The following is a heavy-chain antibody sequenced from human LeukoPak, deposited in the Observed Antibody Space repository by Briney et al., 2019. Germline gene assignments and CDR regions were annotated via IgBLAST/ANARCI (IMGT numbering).Heavy chain of an antibody. V-gene: IGHV1-46*01. CDR3: ARGPLGQYYGSGSYYNYNWFDP. CDR2: INPSGGST. Sequence: ASVKVSCKASGYTFTSYYMHWVRQAPGQGLEWMGIINPSGGSTSYAQKFQGRVTMTRDMSTSTVYMELSSLGSEDTAVYYCARGPLGQYYGSGSYYNYNWFDPWGQGTLVTVSS. J-gene: IGHJ5*02. D-gene: IGHD3-10*01. CDR1: GYTFTSYY.